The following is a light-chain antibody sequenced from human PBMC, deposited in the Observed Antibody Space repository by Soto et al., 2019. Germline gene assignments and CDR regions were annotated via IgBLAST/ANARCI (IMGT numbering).Light chain of an antibody. CDR3: SSYAGSNNFV. V-gene: IGLV2-8*01. J-gene: IGLJ1*01. Sequence: QSVLTQPPSASGSPGQSVAISCTGTSSDVGGYNYVSWYQQHPGKAPKLMIYEVNKRPSGVPDRFSGSKSGNTASLNVSGLRAEDEADYYCSSYAGSNNFVFGSGTKVTVL. CDR2: EVN. CDR1: SSDVGGYNY.